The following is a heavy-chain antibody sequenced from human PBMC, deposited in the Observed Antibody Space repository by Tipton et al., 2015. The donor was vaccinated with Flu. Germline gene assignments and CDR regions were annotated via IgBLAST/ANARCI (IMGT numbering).Heavy chain of an antibody. J-gene: IGHJ4*02. Sequence: SLRLSCAASGFTFSSYAMSWVRQAPGRGLEWVSTIGDNGVGTYYGDSVKGRFTISRDNAKNSLYLQMNSLRVEDTAVYYCVRSIGAAGSYWGQGTLVTVSS. CDR1: GFTFSSYA. CDR3: VRSIGAAGSY. V-gene: IGHV3-23*01. D-gene: IGHD6-13*01. CDR2: IGDNGVGT.